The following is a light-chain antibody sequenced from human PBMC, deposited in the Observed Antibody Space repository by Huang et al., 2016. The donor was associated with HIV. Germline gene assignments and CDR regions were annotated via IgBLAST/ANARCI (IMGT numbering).Light chain of an antibody. CDR1: QSVSSN. CDR3: QQYNDWPRT. CDR2: GAS. V-gene: IGKV3-15*01. Sequence: EIVMTQSPDTLSVSPGERVTLSCRASQSVSSNLAWYRQNPGQAPWLLIYGASTRATGIPARFSGSGSGTEFTHTISSLQSEDFAVYYCQQYNDWPRTFGQGSKVEI. J-gene: IGKJ1*01.